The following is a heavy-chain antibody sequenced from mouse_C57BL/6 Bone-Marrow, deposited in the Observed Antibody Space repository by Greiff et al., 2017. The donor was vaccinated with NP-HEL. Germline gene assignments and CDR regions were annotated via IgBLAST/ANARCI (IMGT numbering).Heavy chain of an antibody. J-gene: IGHJ3*01. Sequence: QVQLQQSGPELVKPGASVKISCKASGYTFTDYYINWVKQRPGQGLEWIGWIFPGSGSTYYNEKFKGKATLTADKSSSTAYMLLSSLTSEDSAVYVGARLLTRRAWFTYWGQGTLVTVSA. CDR3: ARLLTRRAWFTY. CDR2: IFPGSGST. D-gene: IGHD4-1*01. CDR1: GYTFTDYY. V-gene: IGHV1-75*01.